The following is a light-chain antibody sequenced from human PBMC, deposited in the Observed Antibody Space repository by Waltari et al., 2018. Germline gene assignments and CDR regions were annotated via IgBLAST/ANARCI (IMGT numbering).Light chain of an antibody. CDR2: LGS. CDR1: QSLLHTNGYNF. V-gene: IGKV2-28*01. CDR3: MQALEILFT. J-gene: IGKJ3*01. Sequence: DIVMTQSPLSLPVTPGEPASISCRSSQSLLHTNGYNFLDWYLQKPGQSPQLLISLGSNRASGVPDRFSGSGAGTNFTLKISRVEAEDVGVYYCMQALEILFTFGPGTKVDVK.